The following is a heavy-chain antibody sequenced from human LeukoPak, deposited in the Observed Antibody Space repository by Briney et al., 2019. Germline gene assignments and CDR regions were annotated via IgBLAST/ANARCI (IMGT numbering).Heavy chain of an antibody. CDR2: INHSGST. J-gene: IGHJ5*02. CDR1: GGSFSGYY. Sequence: NPSETLSLTCAVYGGSFSGYYWSWIRQPPGKGLEWIGEINHSGSTNYNPSLKSRVTISVDTSKNQFSQKLSSVTAADTAVYYCARGRRMITFGGVIAKNWFDPWGQGTLVTVSS. D-gene: IGHD3-16*02. CDR3: ARGRRMITFGGVIAKNWFDP. V-gene: IGHV4-34*01.